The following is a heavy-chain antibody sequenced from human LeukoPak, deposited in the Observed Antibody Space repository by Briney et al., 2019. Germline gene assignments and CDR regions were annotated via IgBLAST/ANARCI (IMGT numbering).Heavy chain of an antibody. J-gene: IGHJ4*02. CDR2: ISGSGGST. CDR3: AKGSSSGRPYFFDY. CDR1: GFTFSSYA. D-gene: IGHD3-10*01. V-gene: IGHV3-23*01. Sequence: GGSLRLSCVASGFTFSSYAMTWVRQAPGKGLEWVSVISGSGGSTYYADSVKGRFTISRDNSKNTVYLQMNSLRAEDTAVYYCAKGSSSGRPYFFDYWGQGSLVAVSS.